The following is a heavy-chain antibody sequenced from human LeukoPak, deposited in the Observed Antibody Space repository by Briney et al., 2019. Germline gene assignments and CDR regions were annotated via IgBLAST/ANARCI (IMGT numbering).Heavy chain of an antibody. CDR3: ARIHSGSYYMGFDY. CDR1: GFTFSYYW. J-gene: IGHJ4*02. Sequence: PGGSLRLSCTASGFTFSYYWINWVRQAPGKGLEWVASIKQDGSEKWYVDSVKGRFTISKDNAKNSLYLQMNSLRAGDTAVYYCARIHSGSYYMGFDYWGQGALVTVSS. V-gene: IGHV3-7*01. CDR2: IKQDGSEK. D-gene: IGHD1-26*01.